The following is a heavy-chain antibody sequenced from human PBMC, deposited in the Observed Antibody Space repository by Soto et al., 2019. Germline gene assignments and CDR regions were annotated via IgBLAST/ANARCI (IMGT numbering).Heavy chain of an antibody. CDR3: VRDAPTRQSIFDR. CDR2: INLNDGGT. J-gene: IGHJ4*02. CDR1: EYSFGDYY. D-gene: IGHD3-3*01. Sequence: QGQLVQSGTEVKKPGASVRVSCKASEYSFGDYYLHWLRQAPGQGLGWMGWINLNDGGTNYARKFQGRVTMTSDKPITTVYMRLSSRRSDDPAVYYCVRDAPTRQSIFDRWGQGTLVTVSS. V-gene: IGHV1-2*02.